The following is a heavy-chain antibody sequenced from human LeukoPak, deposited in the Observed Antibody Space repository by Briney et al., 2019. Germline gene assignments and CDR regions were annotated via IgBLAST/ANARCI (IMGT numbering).Heavy chain of an antibody. D-gene: IGHD6-6*01. V-gene: IGHV3-21*01. J-gene: IGHJ4*02. CDR3: ARGIEYSSSSGADFDY. CDR1: GFTFSSYN. Sequence: PGGSLRLSCAASGFTFSSYNMNWVRQAPGKGLEWVSSISSSSSYIYYADSVKGRFTISRDNAKKSLYLQMNSLRAEDTAVYYCARGIEYSSSSGADFDYWGQGTLVTVSS. CDR2: ISSSSSYI.